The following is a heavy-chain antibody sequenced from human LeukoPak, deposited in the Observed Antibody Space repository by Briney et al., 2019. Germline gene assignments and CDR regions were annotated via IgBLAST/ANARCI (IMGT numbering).Heavy chain of an antibody. V-gene: IGHV3-23*01. CDR2: ISGSSYST. CDR3: AKDSYGSSGPYYFDY. D-gene: IGHD6-19*01. J-gene: IGHJ4*02. Sequence: GGSLRLSCAASGFTISTYAMSWVRQAPGKGLGWVSAISGSSYSTHYADSVKGRFTISRDNSKNPLYLQTNSLRAEDTAVYYCAKDSYGSSGPYYFDYWGQGTLVTVSS. CDR1: GFTISTYA.